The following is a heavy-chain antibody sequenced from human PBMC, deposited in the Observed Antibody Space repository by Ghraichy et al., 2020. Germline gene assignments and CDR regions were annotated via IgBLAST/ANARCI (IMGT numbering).Heavy chain of an antibody. CDR1: GGSISSGCYY. D-gene: IGHD6-13*01. V-gene: IGHV4-31*03. CDR2: IYYSGST. Sequence: SETLSLTCTVSGGSISSGCYYWSWIRQHPGKGLEWIGYIYYSGSTYYNPSLKSRVTISVDTSKSQFSLKLSSVTAADTAVYYCARGVAAPAFDIWGQGTMVTVSS. CDR3: ARGVAAPAFDI. J-gene: IGHJ3*02.